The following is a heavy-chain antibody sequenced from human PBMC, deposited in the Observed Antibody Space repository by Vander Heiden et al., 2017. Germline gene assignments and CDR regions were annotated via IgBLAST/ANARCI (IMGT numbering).Heavy chain of an antibody. V-gene: IGHV3-23*01. CDR2: ISGGGGST. J-gene: IGHJ4*02. CDR3: VPVAKQRWLPYYFDY. Sequence: EVPLLDSGGGLVQPGGSLRISCAASGFTFVNYAMGWGRQAPGKGLEWVCGISGGGGSTYYADSVKGRFTVSRDNSKNTLYMQMNRMRVEDTAVYFCVPVAKQRWLPYYFDYWGQGTMVTVYS. D-gene: IGHD5-18*01. CDR1: GFTFVNYA.